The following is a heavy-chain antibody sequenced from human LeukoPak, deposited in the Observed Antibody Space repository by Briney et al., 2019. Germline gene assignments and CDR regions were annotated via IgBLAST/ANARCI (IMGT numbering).Heavy chain of an antibody. V-gene: IGHV4-34*01. CDR3: AREGSGYDYYYFDY. CDR2: INHSGST. J-gene: IGHJ4*02. D-gene: IGHD5-12*01. Sequence: SETLSLTCAVYGGSFSGYYWSWIRQPPGKGLEWIGEINHSGSTNYNPSLKSRVTISVDTSKNQFSLKLSSVTAADTAVYYCAREGSGYDYYYFDYWGQGTLVTVSS. CDR1: GGSFSGYY.